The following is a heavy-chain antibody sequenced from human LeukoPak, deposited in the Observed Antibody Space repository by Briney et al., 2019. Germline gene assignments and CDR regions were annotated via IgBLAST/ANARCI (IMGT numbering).Heavy chain of an antibody. CDR3: VKGSRGCYDT. D-gene: IGHD3-22*01. V-gene: IGHV3-23*01. CDR2: IISSGDNT. CDR1: GLTFSSYA. Sequence: GGSLRLSCAASGLTFSSYAMCWVRKAPGKGLQWVSSIISSGDNTYYADSVKGRFTISRDNSKNTLYLQVNSLRAEDTAVYYCVKGSRGCYDTWGQGTLVTVSS. J-gene: IGHJ5*02.